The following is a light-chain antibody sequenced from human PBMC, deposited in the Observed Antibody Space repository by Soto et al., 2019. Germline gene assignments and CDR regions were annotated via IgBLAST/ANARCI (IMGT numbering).Light chain of an antibody. CDR2: RNN. J-gene: IGLJ1*01. CDR1: SSNIGSNY. Sequence: QSVLTQPPSASGPPGQRVTISCSGSSSNIGSNYVYWYQQLPGTAPKLLIYRNNQRPSGVPDRFSGSKSGTSASLAISGLRSEVEADYYCAAWDDSLTRATVFGSGTQVTAL. CDR3: AAWDDSLTRATV. V-gene: IGLV1-47*01.